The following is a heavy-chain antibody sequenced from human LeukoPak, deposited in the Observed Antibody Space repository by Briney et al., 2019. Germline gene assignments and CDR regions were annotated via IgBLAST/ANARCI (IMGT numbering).Heavy chain of an antibody. D-gene: IGHD4-17*01. CDR1: GGTFISYA. V-gene: IGHV1-18*01. CDR3: ARLGLRDVNTVTDDYFDY. CDR2: ISDYTGYT. Sequence: ASXXXXXKASGGTFISYAISWVRQAPGQGLEWMGWISDYTGYTGYAQKFQGRITMTTDTSTSTAYMELRSLRPDDTAVYYCARLGLRDVNTVTDDYFDYWGQGTLVTVSS. J-gene: IGHJ4*02.